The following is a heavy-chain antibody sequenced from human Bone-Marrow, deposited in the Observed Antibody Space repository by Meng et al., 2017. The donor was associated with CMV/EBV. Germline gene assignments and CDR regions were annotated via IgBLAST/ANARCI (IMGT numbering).Heavy chain of an antibody. D-gene: IGHD1-26*01. CDR3: AKVGGGIVGANPLLYGMDV. J-gene: IGHJ6*02. CDR1: FSSYA. CDR2: ISGSGGST. V-gene: IGHV3-23*01. Sequence: FSSYAMSWVRQAPGKGLEWVSDISGSGGSTYYADSVKGRFTISRDNSKNTLYLQMNSLRAEDTAVYYCAKVGGGIVGANPLLYGMDVWGQGTMVTVSS.